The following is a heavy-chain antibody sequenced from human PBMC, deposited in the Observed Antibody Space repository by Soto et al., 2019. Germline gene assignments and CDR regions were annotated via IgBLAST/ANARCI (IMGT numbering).Heavy chain of an antibody. CDR1: GYSFTSYW. CDR2: IYPGDSNT. Sequence: PGESLKISCKGSGYSFTSYWIGWVRQMPGKGLEWMGIIYPGDSNTGYSPSFQGQVTISADKSLSTAYLQWSSLKASDTAMYYCARLRDRSGNYNDAFDIWGQGTMVTVSS. V-gene: IGHV5-51*01. J-gene: IGHJ3*02. CDR3: ARLRDRSGNYNDAFDI. D-gene: IGHD3-22*01.